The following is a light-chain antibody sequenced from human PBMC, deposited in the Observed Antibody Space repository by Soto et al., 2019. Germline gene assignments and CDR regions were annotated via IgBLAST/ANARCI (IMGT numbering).Light chain of an antibody. V-gene: IGKV3-15*01. CDR1: QSVSSD. Sequence: EIVLTQSPGTVSLSPGKRATLSCRASQSVSSDLAWYQQKAGQAPRLLIYGASTRATGIPARFSGSGSGTEFTLTISSLQSEDFAVYYCQQYNNWPRTFGQGTKVDIK. CDR3: QQYNNWPRT. CDR2: GAS. J-gene: IGKJ1*01.